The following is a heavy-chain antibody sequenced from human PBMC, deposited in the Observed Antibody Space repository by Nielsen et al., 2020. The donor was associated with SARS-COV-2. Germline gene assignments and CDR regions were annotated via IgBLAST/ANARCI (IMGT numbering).Heavy chain of an antibody. Sequence: SLKISCAASGFTFDDYAMHWVRQAPGKGLEWVSGISWNSGSIGYADSVKGRFTISRDNAKNSLYLQMNSLRAEDTALYYCATRAAAGHYYYYGMDVWGQGTTVTVSS. J-gene: IGHJ6*02. CDR2: ISWNSGSI. V-gene: IGHV3-9*01. CDR1: GFTFDDYA. CDR3: ATRAAAGHYYYYGMDV. D-gene: IGHD6-13*01.